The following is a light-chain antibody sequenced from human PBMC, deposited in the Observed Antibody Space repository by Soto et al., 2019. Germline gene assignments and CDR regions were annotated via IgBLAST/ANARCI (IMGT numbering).Light chain of an antibody. CDR3: QKYNSALT. CDR1: QGISSY. CDR2: AAS. J-gene: IGKJ5*01. V-gene: IGKV1-9*01. Sequence: IPLTQSPSSLSASVGARVTITCRASQGISSYLAWYQRKPGKAPTLLIYAASTLQSGVPSRFSGSRSGTDFTLTISSLQPEDVATYFCQKYNSALTFGQGTRLE.